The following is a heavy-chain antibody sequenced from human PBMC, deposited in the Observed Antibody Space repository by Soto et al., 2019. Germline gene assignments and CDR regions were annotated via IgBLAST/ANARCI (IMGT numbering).Heavy chain of an antibody. V-gene: IGHV3-13*04. D-gene: IGHD6-13*01. J-gene: IGHJ4*02. CDR1: GFTFSSYD. CDR2: IGTAGDT. Sequence: EVQLVESGGGLVQPGGSLRLSCAASGFTFSSYDMHWVRQGTGKGLEWVSVIGTAGDTYYPGSVKGRFTISRENAKNSLYLQMNGLRAGDTAVYYCVRGWGHSSSWTGTVYWGQGTLVTVSS. CDR3: VRGWGHSSSWTGTVY.